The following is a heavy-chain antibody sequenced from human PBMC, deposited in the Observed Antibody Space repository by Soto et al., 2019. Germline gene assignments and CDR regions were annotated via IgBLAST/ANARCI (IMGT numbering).Heavy chain of an antibody. CDR3: ARSTDYYDSSGGQGIAFDI. J-gene: IGHJ3*02. V-gene: IGHV4-30-2*01. Sequence: QLQLQESGSGLVKPSQTLSLTCAVSGGSISSGGYSWSWIRQPPGKGLEWIGYIYHSGSTYYNPSLKNRVTISVDRSKNQFSLKLSSVTAADTAVYYCARSTDYYDSSGGQGIAFDIWGQGTMVTVSS. CDR1: GGSISSGGYS. D-gene: IGHD3-22*01. CDR2: IYHSGST.